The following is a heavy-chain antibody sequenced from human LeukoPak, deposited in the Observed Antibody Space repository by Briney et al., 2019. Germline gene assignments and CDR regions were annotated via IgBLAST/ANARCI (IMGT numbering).Heavy chain of an antibody. J-gene: IGHJ4*02. CDR1: GFTVSSKY. V-gene: IGHV3-53*01. D-gene: IGHD3-22*01. Sequence: GGSLRLSCAASGFTVSSKYMSWVRQAPGKGLEWVSVVYRVGSTDYADSVKGRFTISRDNSKNTLYLQMNSLRAEDTAVYYCALQNDSSPFDYWGQGTLVTVSS. CDR3: ALQNDSSPFDY. CDR2: VYRVGST.